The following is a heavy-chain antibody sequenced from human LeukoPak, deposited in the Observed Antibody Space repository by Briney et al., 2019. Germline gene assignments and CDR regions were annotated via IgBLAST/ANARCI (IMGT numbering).Heavy chain of an antibody. D-gene: IGHD6-19*01. CDR1: GGSISSYY. V-gene: IGHV4-59*12. Sequence: SETLSLTCTVSGGSISSYYWNWIRQPPGKGLEWIGYIYYSGSTNYNPSLKSRVTISVGKSKNQFSLKLSSVTAADTAVYYCARPQGWYAFDIWGQGTMVTVSS. J-gene: IGHJ3*02. CDR3: ARPQGWYAFDI. CDR2: IYYSGST.